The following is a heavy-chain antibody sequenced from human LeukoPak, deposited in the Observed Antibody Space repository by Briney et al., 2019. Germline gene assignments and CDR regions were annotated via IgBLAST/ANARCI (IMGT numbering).Heavy chain of an antibody. CDR3: ARGQKYCSSTSCSGGYDP. D-gene: IGHD2-2*01. CDR1: GFTVSSNY. V-gene: IGHV3-66*01. Sequence: GGSLRLSCAASGFTVSSNYMSWVRQAPGKGLEWVSVIYSGGSTYYADSVKGRFTISRDNSKNTLYLQMNSLRAEDTAVYYCARGQKYCSSTSCSGGYDPWGQGTLVTVSS. CDR2: IYSGGST. J-gene: IGHJ5*02.